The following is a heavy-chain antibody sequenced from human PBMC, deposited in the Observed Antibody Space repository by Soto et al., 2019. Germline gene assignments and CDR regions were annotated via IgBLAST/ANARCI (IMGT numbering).Heavy chain of an antibody. J-gene: IGHJ6*03. CDR2: ISGSGGST. CDR1: GFTFSSYA. CDR3: AKDNARNPNYYYYDMDV. Sequence: EVQLLESGGGLVQPGGSLRLSCAASGFTFSSYAMSWVRQAPGKGLEWVSAISGSGGSTYYADSVKGRFTISRDNSKKKMYLQMNSLRAEDTAVYYCAKDNARNPNYYYYDMDVWGKGTTVTVSS. V-gene: IGHV3-23*01.